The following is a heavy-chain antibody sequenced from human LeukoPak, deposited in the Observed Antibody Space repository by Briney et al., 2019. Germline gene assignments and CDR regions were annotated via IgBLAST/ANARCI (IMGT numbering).Heavy chain of an antibody. CDR1: GFTFSSYG. V-gene: IGHV3-23*01. CDR3: ARSRLGYDY. CDR2: ISGSGSNT. J-gene: IGHJ4*02. Sequence: SGGSLRLSCSASGFTFSSYGMHWVRQAPGKGLEWVSAISGSGSNTYNADSVEGRFTISRDNSKNTLYLQMNSLRAEDTAVYYCARSRLGYDYWGQGTLVTVSS. D-gene: IGHD5-12*01.